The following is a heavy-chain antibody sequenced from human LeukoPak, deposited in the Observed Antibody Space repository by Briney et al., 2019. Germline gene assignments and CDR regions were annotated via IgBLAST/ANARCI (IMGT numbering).Heavy chain of an antibody. CDR3: AKDTMSLPDY. CDR2: ISGDGGST. J-gene: IGHJ4*02. V-gene: IGHV3-43*02. Sequence: GGSLRLSCSASGLTLSNDWMSWVRQAPGKGLEWVSLISGDGGSTYYADSVKGRFTISRDNSKNSLYLQMNSLRTEDTALYYCAKDTMSLPDYWGQGTLVTVSS. CDR1: GLTLSNDW.